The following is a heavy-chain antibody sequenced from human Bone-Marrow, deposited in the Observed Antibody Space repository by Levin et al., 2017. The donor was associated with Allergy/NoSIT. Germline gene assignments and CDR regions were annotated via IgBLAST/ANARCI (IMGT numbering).Heavy chain of an antibody. Sequence: KRGESLKISCGSSAYRSTNYWINWVRQMPGKGLEWMGKIDPTGSYVDYSPSFQSRVTISADKSIGTAYLQWSSLRASDTAIYYCATTPRGFDLNWYFDFWGRGTLVTVSS. CDR3: ATTPRGFDLNWYFDF. J-gene: IGHJ2*01. V-gene: IGHV5-10-1*01. CDR1: AYRSTNYW. D-gene: IGHD5-12*01. CDR2: IDPTGSYV.